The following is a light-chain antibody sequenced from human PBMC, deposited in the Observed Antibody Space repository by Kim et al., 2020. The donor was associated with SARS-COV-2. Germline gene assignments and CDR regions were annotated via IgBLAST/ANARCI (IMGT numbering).Light chain of an antibody. CDR3: CSYAGLGTGV. J-gene: IGLJ1*01. V-gene: IGLV2-23*02. Sequence: GQSLTVSCTGSSNDVGAYNLVSWYQQNPGKAPKVIIYEVTKRPSGVSNRFSASKSGNTASLTISGLQAEDEADYYCCSYAGLGTGVFGTGTKVTVL. CDR2: EVT. CDR1: SNDVGAYNL.